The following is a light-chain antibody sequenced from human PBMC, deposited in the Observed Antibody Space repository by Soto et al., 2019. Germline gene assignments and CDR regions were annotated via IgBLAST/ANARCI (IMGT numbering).Light chain of an antibody. V-gene: IGKV1-5*01. CDR3: QQYNSYPGT. CDR2: DAS. Sequence: DIQMTQSPSTRSASVGDRVTITCRASQSISSWLAWYQQKPGKAPKLLIYDASSLESGVPSRFSGSGSGTEFTLTISSLQPDDFATYYCQQYNSYPGTFGQGTKVEIK. J-gene: IGKJ1*01. CDR1: QSISSW.